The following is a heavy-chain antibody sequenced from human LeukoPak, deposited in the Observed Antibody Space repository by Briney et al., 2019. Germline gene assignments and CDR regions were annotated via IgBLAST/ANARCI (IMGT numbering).Heavy chain of an antibody. CDR1: GFTFSGYG. V-gene: IGHV3-33*01. J-gene: IGHJ4*02. Sequence: GGFLRLSCAVSGFTFSGYGMHWVRQAPGKGLEWVAVIWYDGSNENYADSVKGRFTISRDNSRNTLYLQMNSLRADDTAVYYCVRDDGSSGYYYAFEYWGQGALVTVSS. D-gene: IGHD3-22*01. CDR2: IWYDGSNE. CDR3: VRDDGSSGYYYAFEY.